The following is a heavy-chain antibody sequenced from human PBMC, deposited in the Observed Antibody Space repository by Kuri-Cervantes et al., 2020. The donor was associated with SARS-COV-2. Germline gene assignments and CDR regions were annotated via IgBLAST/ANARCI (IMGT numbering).Heavy chain of an antibody. CDR2: IKWNGVST. CDR1: GFTFDAYA. Sequence: GESLKISYAASGFTFDAYAMSWVRQAPGKGLEWVSGIKWNGVSTGYADSVKGRFTISRDNAKNSLYLQMNSLRAEDTALYYCARGLVRATYADYWGQGTLVTVSS. J-gene: IGHJ4*02. V-gene: IGHV3-20*03. CDR3: ARGLVRATYADY. D-gene: IGHD3-10*01.